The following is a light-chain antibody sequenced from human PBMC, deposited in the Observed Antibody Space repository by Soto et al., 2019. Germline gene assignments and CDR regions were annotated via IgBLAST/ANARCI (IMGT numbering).Light chain of an antibody. Sequence: EIVITHSPATLSVSPAEIATLSCRASQSVSSNLAWYQHKPGQAPRLLISGASTRATGIPARFSGSGSGTEFTLTISSLQSEDFAVYYCQQYNNWPITFGQGTRLEI. J-gene: IGKJ5*01. CDR1: QSVSSN. CDR3: QQYNNWPIT. V-gene: IGKV3-15*01. CDR2: GAS.